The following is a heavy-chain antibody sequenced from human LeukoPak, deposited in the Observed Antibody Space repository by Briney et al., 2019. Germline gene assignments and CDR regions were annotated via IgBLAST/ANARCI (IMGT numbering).Heavy chain of an antibody. D-gene: IGHD3-10*01. Sequence: PETLSLTCTVSGGSISSYYWSWIRQPPGKGLEWIGYIYYSGSTNYNPSLKSRVTISVDTSKNRFSLKLSSVTAADTAVYYCARDSYGSGSYNYWGQGTLVTVSS. CDR1: GGSISSYY. J-gene: IGHJ4*02. V-gene: IGHV4-59*01. CDR2: IYYSGST. CDR3: ARDSYGSGSYNY.